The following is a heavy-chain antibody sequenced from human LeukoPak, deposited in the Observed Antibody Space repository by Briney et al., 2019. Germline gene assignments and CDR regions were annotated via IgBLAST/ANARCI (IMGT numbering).Heavy chain of an antibody. CDR1: GVSISSTSYY. CDR2: IYYSGST. J-gene: IGHJ4*02. CDR3: ARYTYCSSTSCYRKEFDY. V-gene: IGHV4-39*07. D-gene: IGHD2-2*02. Sequence: SETLSLTCTVSGVSISSTSYYWGWIRQPPGKGLEWIASIYYSGSTYYNPSLKSRVTISVDTSKNQFSLKLSSVTAADTAVYYCARYTYCSSTSCYRKEFDYWGQGTLVTVSS.